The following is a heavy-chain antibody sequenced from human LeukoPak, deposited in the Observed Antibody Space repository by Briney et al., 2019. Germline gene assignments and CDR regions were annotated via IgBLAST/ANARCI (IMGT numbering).Heavy chain of an antibody. CDR3: ARGLRGATRRSFYY. Sequence: GYIYYSGSTNYNPSLKSRVTISVDTSKNQFSLKLSSVTAADTAVYYCARGLRGATRRSFYYWGQGTLVTVSS. J-gene: IGHJ4*02. V-gene: IGHV4-59*09. CDR2: IYYSGST. D-gene: IGHD1-26*01.